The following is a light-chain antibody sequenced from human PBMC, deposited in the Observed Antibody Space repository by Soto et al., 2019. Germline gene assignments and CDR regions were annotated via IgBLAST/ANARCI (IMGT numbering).Light chain of an antibody. V-gene: IGKV3-20*01. CDR3: QQYTTSPFT. Sequence: IVLTQSPGTLSLSLGERATLSCRASQSVGSGYLAWYQQKPGQAPRLLIYGASIRATGIPDRFTGSGSGTHFTLTISRLEPEDFALYYCQQYTTSPFTFGPGTKVDVK. CDR2: GAS. J-gene: IGKJ3*01. CDR1: QSVGSGY.